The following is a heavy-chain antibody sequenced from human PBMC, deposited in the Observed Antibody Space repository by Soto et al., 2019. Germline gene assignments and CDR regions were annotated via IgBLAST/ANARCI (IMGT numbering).Heavy chain of an antibody. CDR3: AREKATPCYYYYDMEV. J-gene: IGHJ6*04. Sequence: EILAVTLTVSGGSVRSAIYYWSWIRQPPGKGLEWIGYIYYSGSTNYNPSLKSRVTISVDTSKNQFSLKLRSVTAADTAVYYCAREKATPCYYYYDMEVRGKGTTGTVS. CDR1: GGSVRSAIYY. V-gene: IGHV4-61*01. D-gene: IGHD2-15*01. CDR2: IYYSGST.